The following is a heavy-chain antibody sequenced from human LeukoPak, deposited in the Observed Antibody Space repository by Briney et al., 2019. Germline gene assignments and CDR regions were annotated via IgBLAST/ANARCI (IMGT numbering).Heavy chain of an antibody. J-gene: IGHJ4*02. V-gene: IGHV1-8*02. CDR1: GGTFSSYA. CDR3: ARGVVWGSYRYPDY. D-gene: IGHD3-16*02. CDR2: MNPNSGNT. Sequence: ASVKVSCKASGGTFSSYAINWVRQATGQGLEWMGWMNPNSGNTGYAQKFQGRVTMTRNTSISTAYMELSSLRSEDTAVYYCARGVVWGSYRYPDYWGQGTLVTVSS.